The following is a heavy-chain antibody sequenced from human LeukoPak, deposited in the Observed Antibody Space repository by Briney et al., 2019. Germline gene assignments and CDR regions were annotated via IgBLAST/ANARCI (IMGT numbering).Heavy chain of an antibody. CDR1: GFTFSSYG. J-gene: IGHJ3*02. V-gene: IGHV3-33*01. CDR3: ARDRSSSGWIDAFDI. CDR2: IWFDGSNK. Sequence: GGSLRLSCAASGFTFSSYGMHWVRQAPGKGLESVAVIWFDGSNKYYADSVKGRFTISRDNSKNTLYLQMNSLRAEDTAVYYCARDRSSSGWIDAFDIWGQGTMVTVSS. D-gene: IGHD6-19*01.